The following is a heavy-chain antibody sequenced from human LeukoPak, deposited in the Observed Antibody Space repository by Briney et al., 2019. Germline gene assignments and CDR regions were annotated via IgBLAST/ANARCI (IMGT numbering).Heavy chain of an antibody. CDR3: TRPSYDSSVSGVVY. Sequence: GGSLRLSCATSGFTFSGSAIHWVRQASGKGLEWVGRIRSKANSYAITDVASVKGRFTISRDDSKNTAYLQMNSLKTEDTAVYYCTRPSYDSSVSGVVYWGQGTLVTVFS. D-gene: IGHD3-22*01. CDR1: GFTFSGSA. V-gene: IGHV3-73*01. CDR2: IRSKANSYAI. J-gene: IGHJ4*02.